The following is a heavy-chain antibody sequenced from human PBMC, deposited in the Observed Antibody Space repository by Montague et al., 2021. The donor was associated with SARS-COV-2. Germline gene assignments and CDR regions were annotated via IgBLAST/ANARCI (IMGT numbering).Heavy chain of an antibody. CDR2: ITRNGDST. J-gene: IGHJ4*02. CDR3: VRGFRNVPFDV. CDR1: GSTFDDYG. V-gene: IGHV3-20*04. D-gene: IGHD1-14*01. Sequence: SLRLSCAASGSTFDDYGMSWVRQGPGKGLEWVSGITRNGDSTDFADSVRGRFTISRDNAKNSLYLQMNSLRAEDTALYYCVRGFRNVPFDVWGQGTLVSVSS.